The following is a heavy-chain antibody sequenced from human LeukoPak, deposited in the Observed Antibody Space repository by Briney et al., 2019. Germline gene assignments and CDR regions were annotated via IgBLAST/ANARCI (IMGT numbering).Heavy chain of an antibody. D-gene: IGHD4-23*01. J-gene: IGHJ4*02. V-gene: IGHV3-30*02. CDR1: GFTFSSYG. Sequence: PGGSLRLSCAASGFTFSSYGMHWVRQAPGKGLEWVAFIRYDGSIKYYADSMKARFTISRDNSKNTLYLQMNSLRAEDTAVYYCAKDDGGSNYFDYWGQGTLVTVSS. CDR2: IRYDGSIK. CDR3: AKDDGGSNYFDY.